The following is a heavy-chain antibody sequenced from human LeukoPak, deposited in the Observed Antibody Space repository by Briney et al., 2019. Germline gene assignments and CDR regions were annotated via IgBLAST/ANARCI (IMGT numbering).Heavy chain of an antibody. Sequence: GGTLRLSCAASGFTFSSCAMSWVRQAPGKGLEWVSAISDSGAYTYYADSVKGRFTISRDNSKNTLYLQMNSLRAEDTAVYYCARGGGVVTPDYYYYMDVWGKGTTVTISS. CDR1: GFTFSSCA. CDR2: ISDSGAYT. J-gene: IGHJ6*03. CDR3: ARGGGVVTPDYYYYMDV. V-gene: IGHV3-23*01. D-gene: IGHD4-23*01.